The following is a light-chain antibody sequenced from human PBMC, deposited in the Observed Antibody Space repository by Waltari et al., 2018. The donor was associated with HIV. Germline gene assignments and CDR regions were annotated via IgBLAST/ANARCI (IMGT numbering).Light chain of an antibody. V-gene: IGKV3-20*01. CDR2: HAS. CDR3: QQYGGSPIT. Sequence: EILLTQSPDPLSLSPGERATLPCRASQSVGVNYLAWYQQKPGQAPSPLIYHASSRATGIPDRFSGSGSATDFTLTISRLEPEDFAVYYCQQYGGSPITFGQGTRLEI. J-gene: IGKJ5*01. CDR1: QSVGVNY.